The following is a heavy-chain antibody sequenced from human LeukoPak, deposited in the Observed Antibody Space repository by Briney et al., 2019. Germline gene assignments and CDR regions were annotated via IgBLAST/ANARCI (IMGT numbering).Heavy chain of an antibody. CDR3: SRDHGMSTII. Sequence: GGSLRLSCAASGFTFSSYGMHWVRQAPGKGLVWVSRINSDGSSTNDADSVKGRFTISRDNSKNTLYLQMNSLRVEDTAVYNCSRDHGMSTIIWGQGTLVTVSS. D-gene: IGHD5/OR15-5a*01. J-gene: IGHJ4*02. V-gene: IGHV3-74*01. CDR1: GFTFSSYG. CDR2: INSDGSST.